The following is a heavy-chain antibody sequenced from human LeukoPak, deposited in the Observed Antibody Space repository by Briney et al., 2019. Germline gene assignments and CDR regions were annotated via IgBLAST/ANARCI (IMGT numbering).Heavy chain of an antibody. D-gene: IGHD5-18*01. J-gene: IGHJ4*02. V-gene: IGHV3-21*01. Sequence: GGSLRLSCAASGFTFSSYNMNWVRQAPGKGLEWVSSITTSSTYMYYADSVKGRFTISRDNAKNSLYLQMDSLRAEDTAVYYCARAVNSYGSSRFDYWGQGTLVTVSS. CDR2: ITTSSTYM. CDR1: GFTFSSYN. CDR3: ARAVNSYGSSRFDY.